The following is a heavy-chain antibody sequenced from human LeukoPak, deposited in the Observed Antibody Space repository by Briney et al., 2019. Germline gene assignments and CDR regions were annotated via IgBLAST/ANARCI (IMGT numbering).Heavy chain of an antibody. V-gene: IGHV4-59*01. D-gene: IGHD3/OR15-3a*01. CDR1: GGSISSYY. Sequence: SETLSLTCTVSGGSISSYYWSWIRQPPGKGLEWIGYIYYSGSTNYNLSLKSRVTISVDTSKNQFSLKLSSVTAADTAVYYCARDLGLDDDYWGQGTLVTVSS. J-gene: IGHJ4*02. CDR3: ARDLGLDDDY. CDR2: IYYSGST.